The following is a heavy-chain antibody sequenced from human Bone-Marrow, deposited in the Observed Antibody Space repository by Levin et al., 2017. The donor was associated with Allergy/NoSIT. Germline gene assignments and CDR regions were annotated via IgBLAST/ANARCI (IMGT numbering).Heavy chain of an antibody. Sequence: SVKVSCKASGGTFSSYGISWVRQAPGHGLEWMGGIIPLFGTTNYAPRFQGRVTITADKSTGTAYMDLSSLTSDDTAVYYCAQDDQRGWSEMSDNWGQGTLVTVSS. CDR2: IIPLFGTT. D-gene: IGHD2-15*01. CDR3: AQDDQRGWSEMSDN. V-gene: IGHV1-69*06. CDR1: GGTFSSYG. J-gene: IGHJ4*02.